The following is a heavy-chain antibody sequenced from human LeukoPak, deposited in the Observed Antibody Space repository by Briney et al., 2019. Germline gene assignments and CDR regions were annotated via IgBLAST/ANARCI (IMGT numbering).Heavy chain of an antibody. CDR2: ISYDGSNK. CDR3: AKDRYSSSWYDAFDI. Sequence: GGSLRLSCAASGFTFSSYAMHWVRQAPGKGLEWVAVISYDGSNKYYADSVKGRFTISRGNAKNSLYLQMNSLRAEDTAVYYCAKDRYSSSWYDAFDIWGQGTMATVSS. V-gene: IGHV3-30-3*01. CDR1: GFTFSSYA. J-gene: IGHJ3*02. D-gene: IGHD6-13*01.